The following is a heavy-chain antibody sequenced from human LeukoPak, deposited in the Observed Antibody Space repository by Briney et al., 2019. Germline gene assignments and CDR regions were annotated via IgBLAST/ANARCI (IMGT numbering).Heavy chain of an antibody. J-gene: IGHJ1*01. D-gene: IGHD2-8*01. CDR3: AKDILYCTNGVCYTIWLQH. CDR2: ISWNSGSI. CDR1: GFTFDDYA. V-gene: IGHV3-9*01. Sequence: PGRSLRLSCAASGFTFDDYAMHWVRQAPGRGLEWVSGISWNSGSIGYADSVKGRFTISRDNAKNSLYLQMNSLRAEDTALYYCAKDILYCTNGVCYTIWLQHWGQGTLVTVSS.